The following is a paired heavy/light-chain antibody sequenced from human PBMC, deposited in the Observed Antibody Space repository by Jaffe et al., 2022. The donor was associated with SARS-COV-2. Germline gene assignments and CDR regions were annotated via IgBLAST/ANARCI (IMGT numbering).Light chain of an antibody. CDR2: AAS. J-gene: IGKJ5*01. CDR3: QQYYSYPIT. V-gene: IGKV1-8*01. Sequence: AIRMTQSPSSFSASTGDRVTITCRASQGISSYLAWYQQKPGKAPKLLIYAASTLQSGVPSRFSGSGSGTDFTLTISCLQSEDFATYYCQQYYSYPITFGQGTRLEIK. CDR1: QGISSY.
Heavy chain of an antibody. CDR2: ISYDGSNK. V-gene: IGHV3-30*04. J-gene: IGHJ2*01. CDR1: GFTFSSYA. CDR3: ARADYYDSSGYYPTWYFDL. Sequence: QVQLVESGGGVVQPGRSLRLSCAASGFTFSSYAMHWVRQAPGKGLEWVAVISYDGSNKYYADSVKGRFTISRDNSKNTLYLQMNSLRAEDTAVYYCARADYYDSSGYYPTWYFDLWGRGTLVTVSS. D-gene: IGHD3-22*01.